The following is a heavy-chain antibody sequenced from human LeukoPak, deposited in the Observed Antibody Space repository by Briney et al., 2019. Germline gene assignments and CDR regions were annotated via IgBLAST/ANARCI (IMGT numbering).Heavy chain of an antibody. CDR1: GYTFTGYY. Sequence: ASAKVSCKASGYTFTGYYMHWVRQAPGQGLEWMGWINGVNGNTKYSQKFQGRVTINRDTSATTAYMELSSLRSEDTAVYYCGGGVVGPRIDYWGLGTLVTVSS. V-gene: IGHV1-3*01. CDR3: GGGVVGPRIDY. D-gene: IGHD2-15*01. J-gene: IGHJ4*02. CDR2: INGVNGNT.